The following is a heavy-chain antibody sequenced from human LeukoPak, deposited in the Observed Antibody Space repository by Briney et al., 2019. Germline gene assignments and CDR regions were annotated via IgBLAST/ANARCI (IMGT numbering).Heavy chain of an antibody. Sequence: KTSETLSLTCTVSGGSINNYYWSWIRQPAGKGLEWIGRIYTSGSTNYNPSLKSRVTMSVDTSKNQFSLKLSSVTAADTAVYYCAREIAVAGTEGWFDPWGQGTLVTVSS. CDR3: AREIAVAGTEGWFDP. CDR1: GGSINNYY. D-gene: IGHD6-19*01. J-gene: IGHJ5*02. CDR2: IYTSGST. V-gene: IGHV4-4*07.